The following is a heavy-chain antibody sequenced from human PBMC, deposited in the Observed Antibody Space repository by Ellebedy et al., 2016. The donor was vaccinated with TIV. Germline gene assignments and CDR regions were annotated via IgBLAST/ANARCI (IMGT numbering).Heavy chain of an antibody. V-gene: IGHV3-7*03. CDR3: ATTDRYNNGWFEF. J-gene: IGHJ4*02. CDR2: INHYASVE. Sequence: PGGSLRLSCAASGFTFTNHWMSWVRQAPGKGLEWVANINHYASVEWYVDSVKGRFTISRDNARNSVYLQMNSLRAEDTAVYYCATTDRYNNGWFEFWGQGTLVSVSS. D-gene: IGHD6-19*01. CDR1: GFTFTNHW.